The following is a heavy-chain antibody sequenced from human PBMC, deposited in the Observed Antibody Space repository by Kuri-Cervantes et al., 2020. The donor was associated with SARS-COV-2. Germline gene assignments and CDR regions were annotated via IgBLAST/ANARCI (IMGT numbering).Heavy chain of an antibody. CDR2: ISSSSSYI. CDR3: ARDLGYCSSTSCYEGHYMDV. J-gene: IGHJ6*03. D-gene: IGHD2-2*01. CDR1: GFTFSSYA. Sequence: GGSLRLSCAASGFTFSSYAMSWVRQAPGKGLEWVSSISSSSSYIYYADSVKGRFTISRDNAKNSLYLQMNSLRAEDTAVYYCARDLGYCSSTSCYEGHYMDVWGKGTTVTVSS. V-gene: IGHV3-21*01.